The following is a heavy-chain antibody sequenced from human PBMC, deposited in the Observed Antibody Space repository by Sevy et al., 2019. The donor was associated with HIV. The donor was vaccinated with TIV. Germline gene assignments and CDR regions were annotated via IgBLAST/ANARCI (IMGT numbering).Heavy chain of an antibody. CDR3: AGDLGYYDSSGYTGGSSFDY. V-gene: IGHV1-69*13. Sequence: ASVKVSCKASGGTFSSYAISWVRQAPGQGLEWMGGIIPIFGTANYAQKFQGRVTITADESTSTAYMELSSLRSEDTAVYYCAGDLGYYDSSGYTGGSSFDYWGQGTLVTVSS. CDR2: IIPIFGTA. D-gene: IGHD3-22*01. CDR1: GGTFSSYA. J-gene: IGHJ4*02.